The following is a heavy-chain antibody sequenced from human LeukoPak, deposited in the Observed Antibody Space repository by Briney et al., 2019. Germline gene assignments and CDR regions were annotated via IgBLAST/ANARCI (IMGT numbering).Heavy chain of an antibody. V-gene: IGHV3-74*01. CDR2: ISPDGSTT. J-gene: IGHJ4*02. CDR3: ARDLESSYYDFWSGYYSFDY. D-gene: IGHD3-3*01. Sequence: GGSLRLSCAASGFTFSSYWMHWVRQAPGKGLVWVSRISPDGSTTGHADSVKGRFTTSRDNAKNLLYLQMNSLRAEDTAVYYCARDLESSYYDFWSGYYSFDYWGQGTLVTVSS. CDR1: GFTFSSYW.